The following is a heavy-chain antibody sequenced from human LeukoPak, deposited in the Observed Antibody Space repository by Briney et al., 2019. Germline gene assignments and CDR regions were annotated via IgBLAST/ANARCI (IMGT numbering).Heavy chain of an antibody. V-gene: IGHV3-7*03. CDR1: GFTFSTSW. D-gene: IGHD3-22*01. CDR2: IKQDGSEK. J-gene: IGHJ4*02. CDR3: AKSSFTMILNN. Sequence: GGSLRLSCAASGFTFSTSWMSWVRQAPGKGLEWVANIKQDGSEKYYVDSVKGRFTISRDNSKNTLYLQMNSLRAEDTAVYYCAKSSFTMILNNWGQGTLVTVSS.